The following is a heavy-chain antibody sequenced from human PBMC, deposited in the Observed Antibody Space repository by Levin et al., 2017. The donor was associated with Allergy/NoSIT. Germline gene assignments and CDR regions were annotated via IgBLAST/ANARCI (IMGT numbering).Heavy chain of an antibody. CDR2: IYHRGST. CDR1: SSSISSGYY. J-gene: IGHJ4*02. D-gene: IGHD6-19*01. V-gene: IGHV4-38-2*01. Sequence: SETLSLTCAVSSSSISSGYYWGWIRQPPGKGLEWIGSIYHRGSTYYNPSLKSRVTMSVDTSKNQFSLKLISVTAADMAVYYCARARLALEGTFDNWGQGTLVTVSS. CDR3: ARARLALEGTFDN.